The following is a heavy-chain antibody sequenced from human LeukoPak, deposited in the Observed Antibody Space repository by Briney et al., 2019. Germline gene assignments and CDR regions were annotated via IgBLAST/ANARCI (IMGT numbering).Heavy chain of an antibody. CDR2: IYWDDDK. V-gene: IGHV2-5*02. Sequence: SGPTLVNPTQALTLTCTFSGFSLTTNGVGVGWIGQPPGKALEWLALIYWDDDKRYSPSLNSRLTITKDTSKNQAVLTMTNMDPVDSATYYCALLGLAGSLNWFDPWGQGTLVTVSS. D-gene: IGHD6-19*01. CDR1: GFSLTTNGVG. J-gene: IGHJ5*02. CDR3: ALLGLAGSLNWFDP.